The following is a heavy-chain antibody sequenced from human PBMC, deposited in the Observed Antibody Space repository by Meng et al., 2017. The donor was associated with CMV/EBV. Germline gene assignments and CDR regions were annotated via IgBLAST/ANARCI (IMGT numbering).Heavy chain of an antibody. CDR1: GGSISSSSYY. D-gene: IGHD5-18*01. CDR2: IYYSGST. CDR3: AREGYSYGDYYYGMDV. J-gene: IGHJ6*02. Sequence: SETLSLTCTVSGGSISSSSYYWGWIRQPPGKGLEWIGSIYYSGSTYYNPSLKSRVTISVDTSKNQFSLKLSSVTAADTAVYYCAREGYSYGDYYYGMDVWGQGTAVTVSS. V-gene: IGHV4-39*07.